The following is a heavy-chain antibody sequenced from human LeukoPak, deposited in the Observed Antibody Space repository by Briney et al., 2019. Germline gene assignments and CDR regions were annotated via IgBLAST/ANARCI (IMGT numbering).Heavy chain of an antibody. CDR1: GFTFTSSA. CDR3: AADLSGYSYGSDY. Sequence: SVKVSCKASGFTFTSSAMRWVRQARGQRLEWIGWIVVGSGNTNYAQKFQERVTITRDMSTSTAYMELSSLRSEDTAVYCCAADLSGYSYGSDYWGQGTLVTVSS. CDR2: IVVGSGNT. J-gene: IGHJ4*02. D-gene: IGHD5-18*01. V-gene: IGHV1-58*02.